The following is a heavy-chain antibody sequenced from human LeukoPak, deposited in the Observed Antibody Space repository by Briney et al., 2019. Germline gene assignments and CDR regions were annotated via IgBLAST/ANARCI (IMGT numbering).Heavy chain of an antibody. V-gene: IGHV4-38-2*02. CDR2: INHSGST. CDR3: ARYRYYGSGSYFPY. CDR1: VYSISRGYY. D-gene: IGHD3-10*01. J-gene: IGHJ4*02. Sequence: SETLSLTCSVSVYSISRGYYWGWIRHPPGKGLEWIGEINHSGSTNYNPSLKSRVTISVDTSKNQFSLKLSSVTAADTAVYYCARYRYYGSGSYFPYWGQGTLVTVSS.